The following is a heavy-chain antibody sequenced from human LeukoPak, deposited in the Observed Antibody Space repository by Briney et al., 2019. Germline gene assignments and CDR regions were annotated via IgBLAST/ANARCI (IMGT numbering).Heavy chain of an antibody. D-gene: IGHD2-2*01. J-gene: IGHJ4*02. CDR2: INPNSGGT. Sequence: GASVKVSCKASGYTFTGYYMHWVRQAPGQGLEWMGWINPNSGGTNYAQKFQGRVTMTRDTSISTAYMELSRLRSDYTAVYYCARGSVGVVVPAAVLGEYYFDYWGQGTLVTVSS. CDR3: ARGSVGVVVPAAVLGEYYFDY. CDR1: GYTFTGYY. V-gene: IGHV1-2*02.